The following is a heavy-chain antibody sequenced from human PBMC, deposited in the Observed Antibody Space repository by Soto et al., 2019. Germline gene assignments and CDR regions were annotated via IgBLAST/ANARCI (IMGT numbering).Heavy chain of an antibody. V-gene: IGHV3-15*01. CDR1: GFTFSNAW. CDR3: TTEEQLGPNIYYYYYYYMDV. Sequence: GGSLRLSCAASGFTFSNAWMSWVRQAPGKGLEWVGRIKSKTDGGTTDYAAPVKGRFTISREDSKNTLYLQMNSLKTEDTAVYYCTTEEQLGPNIYYYYYYYMDVWGKGTTVTVSS. CDR2: IKSKTDGGTT. J-gene: IGHJ6*03. D-gene: IGHD6-6*01.